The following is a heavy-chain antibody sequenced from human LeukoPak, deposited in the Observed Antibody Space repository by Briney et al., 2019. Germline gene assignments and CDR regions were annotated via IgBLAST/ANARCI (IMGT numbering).Heavy chain of an antibody. D-gene: IGHD2-2*01. CDR3: ARESTSWYFDL. Sequence: GGSLRLSCAASGFTVRINYMSCVRQAPGQGLEWVSVIYSGGSTYYADSVKGRFTISRDNSKNTLYLQMNSLRAEDTAVYYCARESTSWYFDLWGRGTLVTVSS. V-gene: IGHV3-53*01. CDR1: GFTVRINY. J-gene: IGHJ2*01. CDR2: IYSGGST.